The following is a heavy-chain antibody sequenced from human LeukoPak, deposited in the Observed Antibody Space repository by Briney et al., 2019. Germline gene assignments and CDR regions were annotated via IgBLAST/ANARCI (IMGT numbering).Heavy chain of an antibody. V-gene: IGHV4-59*08. Sequence: SETLSLTCTVSGGSISSYYWSWLRQPPGKGLEWGGYIYYSGSTNYNPSLKSRVTISVDTSKNQFSLKLSSVTAADTAVYYCVTPSRRAWDFDLWGRGTLVTVST. CDR3: VTPSRRAWDFDL. CDR1: GGSISSYY. CDR2: IYYSGST. J-gene: IGHJ2*01.